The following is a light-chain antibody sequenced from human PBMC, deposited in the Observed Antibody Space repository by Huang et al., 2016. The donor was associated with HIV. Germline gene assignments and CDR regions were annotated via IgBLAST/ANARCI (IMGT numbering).Light chain of an antibody. J-gene: IGKJ4*01. Sequence: ETVLTQSPATLSLSPGERATLSCRASQSVSSYLAWYQQKPGQAPRLLIYDASNGATGIPARFSGSGSGTDFTLTISSLEPEDFAVYYCQQRSNWPRLTFGGGTKVEIK. CDR2: DAS. CDR1: QSVSSY. V-gene: IGKV3-11*01. CDR3: QQRSNWPRLT.